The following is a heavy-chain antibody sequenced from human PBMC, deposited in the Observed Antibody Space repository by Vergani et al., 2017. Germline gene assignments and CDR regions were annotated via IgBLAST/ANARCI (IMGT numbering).Heavy chain of an antibody. V-gene: IGHV4-39*01. CDR1: GASIRSSNYY. D-gene: IGHD6-19*01. CDR3: ARHSTVEWLVKLGWIDP. Sequence: QLQLQESGPGLVKPSATLSLTCSVSGASIRSSNYYWGGIRQPPGKGLEWIASIYYSGCTYYNPSLKSRVTISVDTSKNQFSLKLSSVTAADTAVYFCARHSTVEWLVKLGWIDPWGQGILVTVSS. J-gene: IGHJ5*02. CDR2: IYYSGCT.